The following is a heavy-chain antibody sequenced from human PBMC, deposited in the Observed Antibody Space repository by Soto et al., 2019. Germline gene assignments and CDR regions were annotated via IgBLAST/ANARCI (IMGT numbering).Heavy chain of an antibody. J-gene: IGHJ6*02. CDR2: IKSKTDGGTT. CDR1: CFTFSNAW. Sequence: GGSLRLSCAASCFTFSNAWMNWVRQAPGKGLEWVGRIKSKTDGGTTDYAAPVKGRFTISRDDSKNTLYLQMNSLKTEDTAVYYCTPLGKRRGSYYYYGMDVWGQGTTVTVSS. V-gene: IGHV3-15*07. D-gene: IGHD1-1*01. CDR3: TPLGKRRGSYYYYGMDV.